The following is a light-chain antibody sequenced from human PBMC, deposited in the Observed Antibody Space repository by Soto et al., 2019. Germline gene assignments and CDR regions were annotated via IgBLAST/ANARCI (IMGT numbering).Light chain of an antibody. V-gene: IGLV2-14*01. CDR3: SSYTSSSTLYV. CDR1: SSDVGGYNY. Sequence: QTVRTQPASVSWSPGHAVTISCTGTSSDVGGYNYVSWYQQHPGKAPKLMIYDVSNRPSGVSNRFSGSKSGNTASLTISGLQAEDEADYYCSSYTSSSTLYVLGTGTKVTVL. J-gene: IGLJ1*01. CDR2: DVS.